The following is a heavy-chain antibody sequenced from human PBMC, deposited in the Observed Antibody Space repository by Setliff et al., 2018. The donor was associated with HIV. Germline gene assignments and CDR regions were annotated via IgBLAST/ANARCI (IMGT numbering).Heavy chain of an antibody. D-gene: IGHD1-7*01. J-gene: IGHJ4*02. CDR2: ISAYNGNT. CDR3: ARVWDWNYDLGY. V-gene: IGHV1-18*01. Sequence: ASVKVSCKASGYTFITYGISWVRQAPGQGLEWMGWISAYNGNTDYAQNLQDRVTMTTDTSTSTAYMELRSLRSDDTAVYYCARVWDWNYDLGYWGQGTLVTVSS. CDR1: GYTFITYG.